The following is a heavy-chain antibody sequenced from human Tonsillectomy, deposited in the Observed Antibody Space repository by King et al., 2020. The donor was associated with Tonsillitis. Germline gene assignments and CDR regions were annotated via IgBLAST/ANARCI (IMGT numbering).Heavy chain of an antibody. Sequence: VQLVESGGGLVQPGGSLRLSCAASGFTFSSDSMNWVRQAPGKGLEWVSYISSSSSTIYYADYVKGRFTISRDNAKNSLYLQMNSLRAEDTAVYYCARERVWNSADRDFDPWGQGTLVTVSS. V-gene: IGHV3-48*04. CDR3: ARERVWNSADRDFDP. CDR2: ISSSSSTI. CDR1: GFTFSSDS. J-gene: IGHJ5*02. D-gene: IGHD1-7*01.